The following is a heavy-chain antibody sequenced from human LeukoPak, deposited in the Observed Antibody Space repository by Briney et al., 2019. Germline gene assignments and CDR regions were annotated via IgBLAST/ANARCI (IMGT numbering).Heavy chain of an antibody. CDR2: IKSKTDGETT. J-gene: IGHJ4*02. CDR3: TTGGYD. D-gene: IGHD5-12*01. Sequence: PGGSLRLSCVASGFTISPHYMDWVRQSPGQGLEWVGRIKSKTDGETTDYAAPVKGRFTISRDDSRNTLYLQMNSLKTEDTAVYYCTTGGYDWGQGTLVAVSS. V-gene: IGHV3-15*01. CDR1: GFTISPHY.